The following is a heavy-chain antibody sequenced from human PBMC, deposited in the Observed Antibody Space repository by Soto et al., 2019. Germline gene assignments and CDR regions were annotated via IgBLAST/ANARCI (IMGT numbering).Heavy chain of an antibody. CDR2: IFWDDDK. CDR1: GFSLSASGVG. D-gene: IGHD3-22*01. CDR3: AHFTNYYDSSGYYLYYFEY. V-gene: IGHV2-5*02. J-gene: IGHJ4*02. Sequence: SGPTLVNPTQTLTLTCTFSGFSLSASGVGVGWIRQPPGKALEWLSLIFWDDDKRYSPSLKSRITVTKDTSKNEVGLTMTSMDPVDTATYYCAHFTNYYDSSGYYLYYFEYWGQGTPVTVSS.